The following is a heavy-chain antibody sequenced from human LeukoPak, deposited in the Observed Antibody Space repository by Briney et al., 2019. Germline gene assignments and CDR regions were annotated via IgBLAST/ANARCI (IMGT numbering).Heavy chain of an antibody. CDR3: ARRSAARSGFDF. Sequence: TGGSLRLSCAASGFSFSSYWMYWVRHAPGKGLLCVSRIKSDGSTTNYADSVKGRFTISRDNAKNTLYLQMNSLGVEDTAVYFCARRSAARSGFDFWGQGTLVRVSS. D-gene: IGHD6-6*01. J-gene: IGHJ4*02. CDR2: IKSDGSTT. V-gene: IGHV3-74*01. CDR1: GFSFSSYW.